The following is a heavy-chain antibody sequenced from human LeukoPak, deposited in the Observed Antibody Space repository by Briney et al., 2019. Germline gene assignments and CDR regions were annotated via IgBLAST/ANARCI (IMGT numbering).Heavy chain of an antibody. CDR2: INHSGST. CDR1: GGSFSGYY. CDR3: ARPRGYSGYEWFNWFDP. D-gene: IGHD5-12*01. V-gene: IGHV4-34*01. Sequence: SETLSLTCAVYGGSFSGYYWSWIRQPPGKGLEWIGEINHSGSTNYNPSLKSRVTISVDTSKDQFSLKLSSVTAADTAVYCCARPRGYSGYEWFNWFDPWGQGTLVTVSS. J-gene: IGHJ5*02.